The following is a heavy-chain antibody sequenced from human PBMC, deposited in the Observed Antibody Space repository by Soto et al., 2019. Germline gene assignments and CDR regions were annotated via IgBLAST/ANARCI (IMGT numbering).Heavy chain of an antibody. CDR3: ARAQTYYYDSSGYYDYGPLDY. V-gene: IGHV6-1*01. CDR1: GDSVSSNSAA. J-gene: IGHJ4*02. CDR2: TYYRSKWYN. D-gene: IGHD3-22*01. Sequence: SQTLSLTCVISGDSVSSNSAAWNWIRQSPSRGLEWLGRTYYRSKWYNDYAVSVKSRITINPDTSKNQFSLQLNSVTPEDTAVYYCARAQTYYYDSSGYYDYGPLDYWGQGTLVTVSS.